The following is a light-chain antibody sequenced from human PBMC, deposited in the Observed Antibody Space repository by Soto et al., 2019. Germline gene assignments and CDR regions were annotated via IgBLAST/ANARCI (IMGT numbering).Light chain of an antibody. Sequence: DIQMTQSPSTLSASVGDRVIITCRASESISNWLAWYQQKPGKAPNLLIYKASSLKSGVPLRFSGSGSGTEFTLTINSLQPDDFATYYCQQYNSYSTFGQGTKVDIK. CDR1: ESISNW. CDR2: KAS. CDR3: QQYNSYST. V-gene: IGKV1-5*03. J-gene: IGKJ1*01.